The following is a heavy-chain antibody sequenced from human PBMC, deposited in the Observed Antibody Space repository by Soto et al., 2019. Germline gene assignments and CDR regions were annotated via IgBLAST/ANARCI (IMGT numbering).Heavy chain of an antibody. V-gene: IGHV4-39*01. Sequence: SETLSLTCTVSGGSITSDSYFWGWIRQTPEKGLEWIASISYSENTYYSPTLRSRVTISVDTSKSQFSLKLSSMTAADTAVYYCARHPSDFWFDPWGQGTLVTVSS. CDR3: ARHPSDFWFDP. J-gene: IGHJ5*02. D-gene: IGHD2-21*02. CDR1: GGSITSDSYF. CDR2: ISYSENT.